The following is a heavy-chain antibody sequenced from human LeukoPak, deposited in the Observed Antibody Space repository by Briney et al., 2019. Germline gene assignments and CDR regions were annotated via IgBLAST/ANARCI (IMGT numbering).Heavy chain of an antibody. CDR2: ISSSSSYI. D-gene: IGHD3-10*01. J-gene: IGHJ4*02. CDR3: ARDLAGHYYGSGSSFDY. CDR1: GFTFSSYS. Sequence: NPGGSLRLSCAASGFTFSSYSMNWVRQAPGKGLEWVSSISSSSSYIYYADSVKGQFTISRDNAKNSLFLQMDSLRAEDTAVYYCARDLAGHYYGSGSSFDYWGQGTLVTVS. V-gene: IGHV3-21*01.